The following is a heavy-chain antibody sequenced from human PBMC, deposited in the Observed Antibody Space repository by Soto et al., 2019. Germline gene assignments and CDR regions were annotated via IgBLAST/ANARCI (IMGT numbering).Heavy chain of an antibody. CDR1: GTFRNYA. D-gene: IGHD2-15*01. CDR3: ASGAVVVVAANYSYYYGMDV. J-gene: IGHJ6*02. Sequence: ASVKVSCKASGTFRNYAISWVRQAPGQGLEWMGWISAYNGNANYAQKLQGRVTMTTDTSTSTAYMELRSLRSDDTAVYYCASGAVVVVAANYSYYYGMDVWGQGTTVTVSS. CDR2: ISAYNGNA. V-gene: IGHV1-18*01.